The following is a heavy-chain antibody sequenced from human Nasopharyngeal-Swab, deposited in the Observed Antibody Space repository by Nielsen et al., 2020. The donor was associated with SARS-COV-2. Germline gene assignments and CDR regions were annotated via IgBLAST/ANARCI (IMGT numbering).Heavy chain of an antibody. D-gene: IGHD3-22*01. Sequence: GGSLILSCAASGFSVSTKYMSWVRQAPGKGLEWVSSIYAGGSTYYADTVKGRFTISRDNSKNTLYLQMNSLRAEDTAVYYCARGDDSSGYPYSHDYWGQGTLVTVSS. CDR1: GFSVSTKY. CDR3: ARGDDSSGYPYSHDY. CDR2: IYAGGST. J-gene: IGHJ4*02. V-gene: IGHV3-66*01.